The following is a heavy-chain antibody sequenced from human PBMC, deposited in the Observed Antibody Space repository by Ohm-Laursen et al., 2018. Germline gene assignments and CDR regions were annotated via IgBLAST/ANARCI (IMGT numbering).Heavy chain of an antibody. J-gene: IGHJ2*01. V-gene: IGHV3-23*01. Sequence: SLRLSCAASGFTFSSNAMSWVRQAPGKGLEWVSAISGSGEITDYADSVKGRFTISRDNTKNTLYLQMNSLRAEDTAVYYCAKRYGDYARYFDLWGRGTLVTVSS. D-gene: IGHD4-17*01. CDR2: ISGSGEIT. CDR1: GFTFSSNA. CDR3: AKRYGDYARYFDL.